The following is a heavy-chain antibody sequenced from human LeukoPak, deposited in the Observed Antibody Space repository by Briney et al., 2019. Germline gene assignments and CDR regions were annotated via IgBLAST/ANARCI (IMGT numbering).Heavy chain of an antibody. CDR1: GFTFSSYS. J-gene: IGHJ4*02. CDR3: AREEHAVGSSGYYYYFDY. D-gene: IGHD3-22*01. CDR2: ISSSSTNI. Sequence: GGSLRLSCAASGFTFSSYSMNWVRQAPGKGLEWVSYISSSSTNIYYADSVKGRFTISRDNSKNTLYLQMNSLRAEDTAVYYCAREEHAVGSSGYYYYFDYWGQGTLVTVSS. V-gene: IGHV3-48*01.